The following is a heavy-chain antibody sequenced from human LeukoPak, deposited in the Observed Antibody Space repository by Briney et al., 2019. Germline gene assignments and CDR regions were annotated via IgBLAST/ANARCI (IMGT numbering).Heavy chain of an antibody. J-gene: IGHJ4*02. Sequence: SETLSLTCTVSGGSISSYYWSWIRQPPGEGLEWIGYIYYSGSTNYNPSLKSRVTISLDTSMKKFSLKLNSVTAADTAVYYCASTERCSTTCPLDYWGQGTLVTVSS. D-gene: IGHD2-2*01. CDR1: GGSISSYY. CDR3: ASTERCSTTCPLDY. V-gene: IGHV4-59*12. CDR2: IYYSGST.